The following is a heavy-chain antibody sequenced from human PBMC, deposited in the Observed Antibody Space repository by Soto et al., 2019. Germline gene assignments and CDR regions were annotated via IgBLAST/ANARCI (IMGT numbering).Heavy chain of an antibody. D-gene: IGHD6-19*01. V-gene: IGHV4-59*08. CDR3: ARGKAVAGLDYYSYMDV. Sequence: QVQLQESGPGLVQPSETLSLTCTVSGGAISSDYWSWIRQPPGKGLEWIGHIYYSGSTNYNPSLKSRVTIPVDPSKNPVSLKLSSVTAADTAVYCCARGKAVAGLDYYSYMDVWGKGTTVTVSS. J-gene: IGHJ6*03. CDR1: GGAISSDY. CDR2: IYYSGST.